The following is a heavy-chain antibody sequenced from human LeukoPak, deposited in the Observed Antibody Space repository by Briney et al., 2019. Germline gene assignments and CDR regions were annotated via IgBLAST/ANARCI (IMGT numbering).Heavy chain of an antibody. V-gene: IGHV4-61*09. CDR3: AGASIAVAGSYDL. CDR2: IYHSGST. CDR1: GGSISSGSYY. J-gene: IGHJ2*01. D-gene: IGHD6-19*01. Sequence: SQTLSLTCTVSGGSISSGSYYWSWIRQPAGKGLEWIGEIYHSGSTNYNPSLKSRVTILVDKSKNQFSLKLSSVTAADTAVYYCAGASIAVAGSYDLWGRGTLVTVSS.